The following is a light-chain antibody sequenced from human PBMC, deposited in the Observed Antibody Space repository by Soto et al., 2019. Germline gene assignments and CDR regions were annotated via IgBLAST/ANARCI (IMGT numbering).Light chain of an antibody. V-gene: IGKV4-1*01. CDR1: QSVLYSSNNKNY. CDR2: WAS. Sequence: DIVMTQSPDSLAVSLGERATINCKSSQSVLYSSNNKNYLAWYQQKPGQPPKLLIYWASTRESGVPDRFSGSGSETDFTLTSSSLQAEDVAVYYCQQYYGTPLTFGQGSKVYSK. CDR3: QQYYGTPLT. J-gene: IGKJ1*01.